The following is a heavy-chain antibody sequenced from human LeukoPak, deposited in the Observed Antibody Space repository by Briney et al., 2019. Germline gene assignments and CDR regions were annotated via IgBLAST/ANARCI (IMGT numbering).Heavy chain of an antibody. D-gene: IGHD3-10*01. V-gene: IGHV3-30-3*01. Sequence: GRSPRLSCAASGFTFSSYAMHWVRQAPGKGLEWVAVISYDGSNKYYADSVKGQFTISRDNSKNTLYLQMNSLRAEDTAVYYCARDGNKLLWFGELFPFDYWGQGTLVTVSS. J-gene: IGHJ4*02. CDR3: ARDGNKLLWFGELFPFDY. CDR1: GFTFSSYA. CDR2: ISYDGSNK.